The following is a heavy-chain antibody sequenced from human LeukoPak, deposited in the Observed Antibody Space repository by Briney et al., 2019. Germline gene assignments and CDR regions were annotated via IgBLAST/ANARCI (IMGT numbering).Heavy chain of an antibody. D-gene: IGHD1-7*01. CDR1: GGTFSSYA. CDR2: IIPIFGTA. CDR3: ARDNYAGANWFDP. Sequence: ASVKVSLKASGGTFSSYAISRVRQAPGQRPEWMGGIIPIFGTANYAQKFQGRVTITTDESTSTAYMELSSLRSEDTAVYYCARDNYAGANWFDPWGQGTLVTVSS. V-gene: IGHV1-69*05. J-gene: IGHJ5*02.